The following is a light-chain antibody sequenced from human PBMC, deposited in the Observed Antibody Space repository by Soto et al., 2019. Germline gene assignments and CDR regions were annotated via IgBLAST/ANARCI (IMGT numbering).Light chain of an antibody. J-gene: IGLJ2*01. CDR2: DVS. Sequence: QSALTQPASVSGSPGQSITISRTGTSSDVGGYNFVSWYQQHPGTAPKLMIYDVSNRPSGVSNRFSGSKSGNTASLTISGLQPEDEADYYCSSYTSSSTVVFGGGTKVTVL. V-gene: IGLV2-14*01. CDR3: SSYTSSSTVV. CDR1: SSDVGGYNF.